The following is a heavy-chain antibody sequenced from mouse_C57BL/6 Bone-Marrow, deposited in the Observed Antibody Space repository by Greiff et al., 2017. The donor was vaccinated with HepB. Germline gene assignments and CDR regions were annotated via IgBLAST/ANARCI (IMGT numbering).Heavy chain of an antibody. CDR2: ISSGGSYT. V-gene: IGHV5-6*02. J-gene: IGHJ3*01. Sequence: EVKLEESGGDLVKPGGSLKLSCAASGFTFSSYGMSWVRQTPDKRLEWVATISSGGSYTYYPDSVKGRFTISRDNAKNTLYLQMSSLKSEDTAMYYCARPYYYGSSSFAYWGQGTLVTVSA. D-gene: IGHD1-1*01. CDR3: ARPYYYGSSSFAY. CDR1: GFTFSSYG.